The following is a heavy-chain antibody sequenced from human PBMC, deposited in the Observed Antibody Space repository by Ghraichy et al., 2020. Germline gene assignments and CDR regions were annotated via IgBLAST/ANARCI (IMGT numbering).Heavy chain of an antibody. V-gene: IGHV4-39*01. Sequence: SETLSLTCTVSGGSISSSSYYWGWIRQPPGKGLEWIGSIYYSGSTYYNPSLKSRVTISVDTSKNQFSLKLSSVTAADTAVYYCALIGVAAAINAEYFQHWGQGTLVTVSS. CDR2: IYYSGST. CDR1: GGSISSSSYY. CDR3: ALIGVAAAINAEYFQH. D-gene: IGHD2-15*01. J-gene: IGHJ1*01.